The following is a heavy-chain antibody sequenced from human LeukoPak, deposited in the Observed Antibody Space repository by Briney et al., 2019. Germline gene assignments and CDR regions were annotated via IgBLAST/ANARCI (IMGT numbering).Heavy chain of an antibody. D-gene: IGHD3-16*02. J-gene: IGHJ4*02. CDR1: GFTFGDYA. V-gene: IGHV3-23*01. CDR3: AKDALISFRGAWSQSDY. CDR2: ISGSGGST. Sequence: PGGSLRLSCTASGFTFGDYAMSWFRQAPGKGLEWVSGISGSGGSTYYADSVKGRFTISRDNSKNTLFLQMNSLRAEDTAVYYCAKDALISFRGAWSQSDYWGQGALVTVSS.